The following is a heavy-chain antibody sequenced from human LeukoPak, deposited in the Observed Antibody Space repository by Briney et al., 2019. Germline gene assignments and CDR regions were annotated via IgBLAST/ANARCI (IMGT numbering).Heavy chain of an antibody. CDR1: GFTLSSYW. D-gene: IGHD2-2*01. Sequence: PGGSLRLSCAASGFTLSSYWMHWVRQAPGKGLEWVSRINTDGSSTSYADSVKGRFTICRDNAKNTLYLQRNSLRAEDTAVYYCARVTYCSSTSCYLSYYYYYMDVWGKGTTVTVS. J-gene: IGHJ6*03. CDR2: INTDGSST. V-gene: IGHV3-74*01. CDR3: ARVTYCSSTSCYLSYYYYYMDV.